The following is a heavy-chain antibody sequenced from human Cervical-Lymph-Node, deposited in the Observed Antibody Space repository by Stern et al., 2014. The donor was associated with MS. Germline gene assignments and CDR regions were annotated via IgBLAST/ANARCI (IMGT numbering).Heavy chain of an antibody. CDR3: AKEDGYSYVLDY. J-gene: IGHJ4*02. CDR1: GFTFSSYG. V-gene: IGHV3-30*18. D-gene: IGHD5-18*01. Sequence: VQLVESGGGVVQPGRSLRLSCAASGFTFSSYGMHWVRQAPGKGLEWGAVISYDGSNKYYADSVKGRFTISRDNSKNTLYLQMNSLRAEDTAVYYCAKEDGYSYVLDYWGQGTLVTVSS. CDR2: ISYDGSNK.